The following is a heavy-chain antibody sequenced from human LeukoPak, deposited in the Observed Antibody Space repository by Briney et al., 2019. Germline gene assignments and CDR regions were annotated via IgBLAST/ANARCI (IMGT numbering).Heavy chain of an antibody. V-gene: IGHV1-69*05. Sequence: SVKVSCKASGGTFSSYAISWVRQAPGQGLEWMGGIIPIFGTANYAQKFQGRVTITTDESTSTAYMELSSLRSEDTAVYYCARDPVAAAGPPYYYYMDVWGKGTTVTVSS. CDR3: ARDPVAAAGPPYYYYMDV. J-gene: IGHJ6*03. CDR2: IIPIFGTA. D-gene: IGHD6-13*01. CDR1: GGTFSSYA.